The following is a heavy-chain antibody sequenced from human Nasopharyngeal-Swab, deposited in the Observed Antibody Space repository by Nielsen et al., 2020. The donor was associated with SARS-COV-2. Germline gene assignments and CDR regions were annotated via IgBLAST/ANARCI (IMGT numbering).Heavy chain of an antibody. D-gene: IGHD1-26*01. CDR1: GFTFSSYA. Sequence: GGPLRLSCAASGFTFSSYAMSWVRQAPGKGLEWVSAISGSGGSTYYADSVKGRFTISRDNSKNTLYLQMNSLRAEDTAVYYCAKVSWEWELLRWYFDYWGQGTLVTVSS. J-gene: IGHJ4*02. CDR3: AKVSWEWELLRWYFDY. CDR2: ISGSGGST. V-gene: IGHV3-23*01.